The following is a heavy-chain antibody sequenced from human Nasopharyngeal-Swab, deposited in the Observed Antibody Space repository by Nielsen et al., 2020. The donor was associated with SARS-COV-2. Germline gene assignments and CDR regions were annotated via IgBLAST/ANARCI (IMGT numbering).Heavy chain of an antibody. Sequence: GGSLRLSCAAYGFTFSNAWRSWVRQAPGKGLEWVGRIKRKTDGGTTDYAAPVKGRFTISRDDSKNTLYLQMNSLKTEDTAVYYCTTEEVVVVAALDYWGQGTLVTVSS. CDR1: GFTFSNAW. D-gene: IGHD2-15*01. J-gene: IGHJ4*02. V-gene: IGHV3-15*01. CDR2: IKRKTDGGTT. CDR3: TTEEVVVVAALDY.